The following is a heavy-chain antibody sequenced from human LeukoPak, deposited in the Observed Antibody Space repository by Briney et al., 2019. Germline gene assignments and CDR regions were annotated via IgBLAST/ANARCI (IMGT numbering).Heavy chain of an antibody. Sequence: SETLSLTYTVSGGSISSHYWSWIRQPPGKGLEWIGYIYYSGSTHYNPSLKSRVTISVDTSKNQFSLKLSSVTAADTAVYYCARESVYYYYMDVWGKGTTVTVSS. CDR2: IYYSGST. CDR1: GGSISSHY. CDR3: ARESVYYYYMDV. V-gene: IGHV4-59*11. J-gene: IGHJ6*03.